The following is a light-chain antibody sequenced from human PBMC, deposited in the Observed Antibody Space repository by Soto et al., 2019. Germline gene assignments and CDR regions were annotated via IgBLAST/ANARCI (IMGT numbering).Light chain of an antibody. V-gene: IGKV1-27*01. Sequence: DIQMTQSPPSLSASVGDRVTITCRASQGIGNYLAWYQQKPGKVPKLLIYGASTLRSGVPSRFSGSGSGTDFTLTISSLRPEDLATYYCQKYNRAPRTFGPGTRVEIK. J-gene: IGKJ1*01. CDR1: QGIGNY. CDR3: QKYNRAPRT. CDR2: GAS.